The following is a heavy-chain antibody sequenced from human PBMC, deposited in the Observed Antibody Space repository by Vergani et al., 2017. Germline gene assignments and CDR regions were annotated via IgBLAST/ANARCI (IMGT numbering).Heavy chain of an antibody. J-gene: IGHJ4*02. CDR3: ARDGSTYYYDSSGYYSTFPFDY. V-gene: IGHV1-24*01. CDR2: FDPEDGET. Sequence: QVQLVQSGAEVKKPGASVKVSCKVSGYTLTELSMHWVRQAPGKGLEWMGGFDPEDGETIYAQKLQGRVTMTTDTSTSTAYMELRSLRSDDTAVYYCARDGSTYYYDSSGYYSTFPFDYWGQGTLVTVSS. D-gene: IGHD3-22*01. CDR1: GYTLTELS.